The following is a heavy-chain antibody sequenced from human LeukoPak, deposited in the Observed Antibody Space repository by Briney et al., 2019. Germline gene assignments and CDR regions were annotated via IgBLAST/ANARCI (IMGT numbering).Heavy chain of an antibody. CDR1: GGSISRSNW. J-gene: IGHJ6*03. CDR3: ARQNAYYYYYYMDV. V-gene: IGHV4-4*02. CDR2: IYYSGST. Sequence: SGTLSLTCAVSGGSISRSNWWSWVRQSPGKGLEWIGSIYYSGSTYYNPSLKSRVTISVDTSKNQFSLKLSSVTAADTAVYYCARQNAYYYYYYMDVWGKGTTVTISS.